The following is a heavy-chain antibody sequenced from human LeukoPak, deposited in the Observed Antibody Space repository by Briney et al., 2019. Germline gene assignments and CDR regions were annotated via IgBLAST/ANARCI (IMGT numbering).Heavy chain of an antibody. J-gene: IGHJ6*02. D-gene: IGHD2-2*01. V-gene: IGHV1-2*02. CDR3: ARQCSSTSCYPTSYYYGMDV. Sequence: ASVKVSCKASGYTFTGYYMHWVRQAPGQGLEWMGWINPNSGGTNYAQKFQGRVTMTRDTSTSTVYMELSSLRSEDTAVYYCARQCSSTSCYPTSYYYGMDVWGQGTTVTVSS. CDR1: GYTFTGYY. CDR2: INPNSGGT.